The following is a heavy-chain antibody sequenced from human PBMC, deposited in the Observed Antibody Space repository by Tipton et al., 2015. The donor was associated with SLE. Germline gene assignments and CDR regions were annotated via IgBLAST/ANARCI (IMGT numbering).Heavy chain of an antibody. CDR2: INHSGST. CDR1: GGSFSGYY. V-gene: IGHV4-34*01. Sequence: LRLSCAVYGGSFSGYYWSWIRQPPGKGLEWIGEINHSGSTNYNPSLKSRVTISVDTSKNQLSLKRSSVTAADTAVYYCARTKLRLRRLDYWGRGTLVTVSS. D-gene: IGHD6-25*01. CDR3: ARTKLRLRRLDY. J-gene: IGHJ4*01.